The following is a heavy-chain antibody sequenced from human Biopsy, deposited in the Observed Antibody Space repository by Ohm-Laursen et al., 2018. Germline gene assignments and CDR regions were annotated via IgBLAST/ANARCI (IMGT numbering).Heavy chain of an antibody. D-gene: IGHD3-10*01. CDR1: SDSIATFNYY. J-gene: IGHJ4*02. V-gene: IGHV4-39*01. CDR2: IFYSGTA. CDR3: ARIYFYGLGSSDYFFDS. Sequence: SETLSLTCAVSSDSIATFNYYWGRVRQPQGKGLEWLATIFYSGTAYFSRTLESRLTISQDTSSNYFSLRLKYVTAADTGVYYCARIYFYGLGSSDYFFDSWGQGTLVTVSS.